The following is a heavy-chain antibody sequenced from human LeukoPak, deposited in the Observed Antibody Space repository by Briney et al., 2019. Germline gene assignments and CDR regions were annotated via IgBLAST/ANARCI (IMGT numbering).Heavy chain of an antibody. V-gene: IGHV4-34*01. D-gene: IGHD3-3*01. CDR3: ARHPSFTIFGVITAFDL. Sequence: PSQTLSLTCAVYDGSFSGYYWNWIRQPPGKGLEWIGEINHSGRTNYNPSLRSRVTISVDTSKNQFSLKLSSVTAADTAVYYCARHPSFTIFGVITAFDLWGRGTLVTVSS. CDR2: INHSGRT. CDR1: DGSFSGYY. J-gene: IGHJ2*01.